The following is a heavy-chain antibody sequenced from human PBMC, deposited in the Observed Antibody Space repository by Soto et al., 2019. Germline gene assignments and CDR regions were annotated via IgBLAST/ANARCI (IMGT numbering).Heavy chain of an antibody. CDR2: INSDGSST. CDR3: ARRGSYSNYGMDV. V-gene: IGHV3-74*01. Sequence: PGGSLRLSCAASGFTFSSYWMLWVRQAPGKGLVWVSRINSDGSSTSYADSVKGRFTISRDNAKNTLYLQMNSLRAEDTAVYYCARRGSYSNYGMDVWGQGTTVTVSS. D-gene: IGHD4-4*01. CDR1: GFTFSSYW. J-gene: IGHJ6*02.